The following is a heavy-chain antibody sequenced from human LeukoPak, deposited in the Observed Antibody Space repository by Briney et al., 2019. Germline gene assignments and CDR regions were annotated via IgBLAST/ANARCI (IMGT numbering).Heavy chain of an antibody. CDR3: ARDRYCSGGSCYSFDY. D-gene: IGHD2-15*01. CDR1: GYTFTSYY. V-gene: IGHV1-46*01. J-gene: IGHJ4*02. CDR2: INPSGGST. Sequence: ASVKVSCKASGYTFTSYYMHWVRQAPGQGLEWMGIINPSGGSTSYAQKFQGRVTMTRDMSTSTVYMELSRLRSDDTAVYYCARDRYCSGGSCYSFDYWGQGTLVTASS.